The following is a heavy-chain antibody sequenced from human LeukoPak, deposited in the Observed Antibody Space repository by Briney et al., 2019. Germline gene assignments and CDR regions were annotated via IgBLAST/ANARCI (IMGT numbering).Heavy chain of an antibody. J-gene: IGHJ6*03. Sequence: PGGSLRLSCAASGFTFSSYWMSWVSQAPGKGLEWVANIKQDGSEKYYVDSVKGRFTISRDNAKNSLYLQMNSLRAEDTAVYYCARGQWLALGYMDVWGKGTTVTVSS. CDR2: IKQDGSEK. V-gene: IGHV3-7*01. D-gene: IGHD6-19*01. CDR3: ARGQWLALGYMDV. CDR1: GFTFSSYW.